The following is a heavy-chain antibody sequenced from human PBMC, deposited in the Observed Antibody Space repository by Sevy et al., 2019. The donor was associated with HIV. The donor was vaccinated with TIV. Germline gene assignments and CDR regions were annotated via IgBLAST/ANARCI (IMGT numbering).Heavy chain of an antibody. D-gene: IGHD2-21*02. CDR1: GFTFSSNW. CDR2: IKQDGSEK. J-gene: IGHJ3*02. CDR3: ARRDDAFDI. Sequence: GGSLRLSCAASGFTFSSNWMSWVRQAPGKGLEWVANIKQDGSEKYYVDSVKGRFTISRDNAKNSLYLQMNSLRAEDTAVYYCARRDDAFDIWGQGTMLTVSS. V-gene: IGHV3-7*01.